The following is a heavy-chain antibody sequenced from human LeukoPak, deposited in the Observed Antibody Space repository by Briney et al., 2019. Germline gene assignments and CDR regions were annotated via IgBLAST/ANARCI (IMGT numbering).Heavy chain of an antibody. J-gene: IGHJ4*02. CDR1: GGSISSGGYY. V-gene: IGHV4-30-2*01. CDR3: ASRYGDQTRGENY. Sequence: PSQTLSLTCTVSGGSISSGGYYWSWIRQPPGKGLEWIGEINHSGSTNYNPSLKSRVTISVDTSKNQFSLKLSSVTAADTAVYYCASRYGDQTRGENYWGQGTLVTVSS. D-gene: IGHD4-17*01. CDR2: INHSGST.